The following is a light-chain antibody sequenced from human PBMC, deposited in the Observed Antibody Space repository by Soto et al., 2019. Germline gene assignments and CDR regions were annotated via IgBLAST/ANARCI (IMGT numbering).Light chain of an antibody. CDR1: QSISSW. V-gene: IGKV1-5*01. J-gene: IGKJ1*01. CDR3: QQYSIYCT. Sequence: DIQMTQSPATLSASVGDRDTISCRASQSISSWLAWYQQKPGKAPKLLIYDASTLGSGVPSRFSGSRSGRDFTLTISSLQPDDFATYYCQQYSIYCTFGQGTKVDIK. CDR2: DAS.